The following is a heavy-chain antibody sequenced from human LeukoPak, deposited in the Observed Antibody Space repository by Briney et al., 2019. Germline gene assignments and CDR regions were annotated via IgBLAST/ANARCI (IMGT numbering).Heavy chain of an antibody. CDR3: AKDGGNWYFDL. Sequence: GGSLRLSCAASGFTFSSYAMHWVRQAPGKGLEWVAVISYDGSSKYYADSVKGRFTISRDNSKNTLYLQMNSLRAEDTAVYYCAKDGGNWYFDLWGRGTLSLSPQ. D-gene: IGHD1-14*01. J-gene: IGHJ2*01. CDR2: ISYDGSSK. V-gene: IGHV3-30-3*01. CDR1: GFTFSSYA.